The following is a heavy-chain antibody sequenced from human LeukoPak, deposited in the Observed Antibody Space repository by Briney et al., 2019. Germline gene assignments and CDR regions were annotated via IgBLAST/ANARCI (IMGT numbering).Heavy chain of an antibody. V-gene: IGHV3-21*01. CDR2: ISPSSSYI. Sequence: GGSLRLSCAASGFTFSTYSMSWVRQAPGRGLEWVSSISPSSSYIYQADSVEGRFTISRDDAKNSLYLQVNSLRVEDTAVYYCARMVKAAPGAVDFDCWGQGTLVTVSS. CDR1: GFTFSTYS. CDR3: ARMVKAAPGAVDFDC. J-gene: IGHJ4*02. D-gene: IGHD6-13*01.